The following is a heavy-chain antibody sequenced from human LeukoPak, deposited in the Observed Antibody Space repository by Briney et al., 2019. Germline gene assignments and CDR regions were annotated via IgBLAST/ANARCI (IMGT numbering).Heavy chain of an antibody. J-gene: IGHJ2*01. CDR2: IYYSGST. Sequence: SETLSLTCTVSGGSISSSSYYWGWIRQPPGKGLEWIGYIYYSGSTNYNPSLKSRVTISEDTSKNQFSLKLSSVTAADTAVYYCARDDEGPGYFDLWGRGTLVTVSS. CDR3: ARDDEGPGYFDL. CDR1: GGSISSSSYY. V-gene: IGHV4-61*01.